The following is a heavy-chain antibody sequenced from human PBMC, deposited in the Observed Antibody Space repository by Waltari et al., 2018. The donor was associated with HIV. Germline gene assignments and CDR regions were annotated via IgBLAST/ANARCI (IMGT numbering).Heavy chain of an antibody. V-gene: IGHV4-39*07. CDR2: IYYSSRA. Sequence: QLQLQESGPGLVKPLETLSLTCTVPGGSISSSSYYWGWMHQPPGKGLEWVGSIYYSSRAHYIPSLKTRATISVDTSKNQFSLKLNSETDADTAVYCCARDWGGSSWFYYWGQGTLVTVSS. D-gene: IGHD6-13*01. CDR3: ARDWGGSSWFYY. CDR1: GGSISSSSYY. J-gene: IGHJ4*02.